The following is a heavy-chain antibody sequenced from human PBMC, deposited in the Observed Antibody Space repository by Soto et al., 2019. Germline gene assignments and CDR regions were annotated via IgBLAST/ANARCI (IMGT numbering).Heavy chain of an antibody. CDR3: ATSRRIRTNGYNYRAYYYYGMDV. D-gene: IGHD5-12*01. CDR1: GGTFSSYA. CDR2: IIPIFGTA. Sequence: QVQLVQSGAEVKKPGSSVKVSCKASGGTFSSYAISWVRQAPGQGLEWMGGIIPIFGTANYAQKFQGRVTITADESTSTAYMELSSLRSEDTDLYYCATSRRIRTNGYNYRAYYYYGMDVWGQGTTVTVSS. J-gene: IGHJ6*02. V-gene: IGHV1-69*01.